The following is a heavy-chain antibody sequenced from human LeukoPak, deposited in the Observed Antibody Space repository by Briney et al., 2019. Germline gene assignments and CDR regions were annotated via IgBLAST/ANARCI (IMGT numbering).Heavy chain of an antibody. CDR2: INWNGGST. CDR3: AREAYNWNYRYYYYMDV. Sequence: SGGSLRLSCAASGFTFDDYGMSWVRQAPGKGLEWVSGINWNGGSTGYADSVKGRFTISRDNAKNSLYLQMNSLRAEDTALYYCAREAYNWNYRYYYYMDVWGKGTTVTVSS. CDR1: GFTFDDYG. J-gene: IGHJ6*03. D-gene: IGHD1-7*01. V-gene: IGHV3-20*04.